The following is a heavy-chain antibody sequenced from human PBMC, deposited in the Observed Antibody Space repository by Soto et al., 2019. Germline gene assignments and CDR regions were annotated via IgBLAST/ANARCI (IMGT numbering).Heavy chain of an antibody. V-gene: IGHV2-5*02. CDR1: GFSLSTSGVG. CDR3: AHRRDSSGYYYRGYFDY. CDR2: IYGDDDK. Sequence: SGPTLVHPTQTLTLTCTFSGFSLSTSGVGVGWIRQPPGKALEWLALIYGDDDKRYSPSLMSRLTITKDTSNNRVVLTMTNVDPVDTATYYCAHRRDSSGYYYRGYFDYWGQGTPVTVSS. D-gene: IGHD3-22*01. J-gene: IGHJ4*02.